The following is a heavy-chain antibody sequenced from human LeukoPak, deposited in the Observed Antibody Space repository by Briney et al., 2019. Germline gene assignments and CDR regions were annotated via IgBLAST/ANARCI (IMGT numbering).Heavy chain of an antibody. V-gene: IGHV4-4*07. CDR3: ARAYYGSGKAAMDV. D-gene: IGHD3-10*01. CDR1: GGSISSYY. Sequence: ASETLSLTCTASGGSISSYYWSWIRQPAGKGLEWIGRIYTSGSTNYNPSLKSRVTMSVDTSKNQFSLKLSSVTAADTAVYYCARAYYGSGKAAMDVWGKGTTVTVSS. CDR2: IYTSGST. J-gene: IGHJ6*04.